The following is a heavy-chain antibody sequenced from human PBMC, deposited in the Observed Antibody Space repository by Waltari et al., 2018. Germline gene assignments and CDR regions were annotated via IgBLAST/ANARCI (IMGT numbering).Heavy chain of an antibody. D-gene: IGHD5-12*01. CDR3: ARDSGPLTDDAFDI. J-gene: IGHJ3*02. V-gene: IGHV4-59*08. CDR2: IYYSGST. Sequence: QVQLQESGPGLVKPSETLSLTCTVSGGSISSYYWSWIRQPPGKGLEWIGYIYYSGSTNYNPPLNSRVTISVDTSKNQFSLKLSSVTAADTAVYYCARDSGPLTDDAFDIWGQGTMVTVSS. CDR1: GGSISSYY.